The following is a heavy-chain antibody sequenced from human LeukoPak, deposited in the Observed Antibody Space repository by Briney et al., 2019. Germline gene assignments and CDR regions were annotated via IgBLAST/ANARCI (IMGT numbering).Heavy chain of an antibody. Sequence: ASVKVSCKASGYTFTGYYMHWVRQAPGQGLEWMGWINPNSGGTNYAQKFQGRVTMTRDTSISTAYMELSRLRSDDTAVYYCARDPTGPELRGHYNWFDPWGQGTLVTVSS. CDR2: INPNSGGT. D-gene: IGHD1-7*01. J-gene: IGHJ5*02. CDR3: ARDPTGPELRGHYNWFDP. V-gene: IGHV1-2*02. CDR1: GYTFTGYY.